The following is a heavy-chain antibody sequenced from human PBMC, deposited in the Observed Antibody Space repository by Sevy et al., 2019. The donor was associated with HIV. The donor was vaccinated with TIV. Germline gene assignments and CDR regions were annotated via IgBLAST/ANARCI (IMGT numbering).Heavy chain of an antibody. CDR1: GGSFNNYY. D-gene: IGHD2-21*01. Sequence: SETLSLTCAVYGGSFNNYYWTWIRQPPGKGFEWIGDITHSGYTNHNPSLRSRVIILVDASKNQFSLRLTSVTAADTAVYFCARGLAGGVPSDSYCIEAGSPTRGPSYSFSMDVWGKGTTVTVSS. V-gene: IGHV4-34*01. CDR2: ITHSGYT. CDR3: ARGLAGGVPSDSYCIEAGSPTRGPSYSFSMDV. J-gene: IGHJ6*03.